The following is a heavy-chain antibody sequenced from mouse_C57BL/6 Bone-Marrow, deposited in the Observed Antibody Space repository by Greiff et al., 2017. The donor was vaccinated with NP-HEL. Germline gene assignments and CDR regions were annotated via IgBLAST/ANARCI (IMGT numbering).Heavy chain of an antibody. CDR1: GYSITSGYY. D-gene: IGHD1-1*01. CDR2: ISYDGSN. V-gene: IGHV3-6*01. J-gene: IGHJ3*01. Sequence: EVQLVESGPGLVKPSQSLSLTCSVPGYSITSGYYWTWIRQFPGNKLAWMGYISYDGSNNYNPSLKNRISITRATSKNQFVLKLNSVTTEDTATYYCARDNYYYGSSPAWFAYWGQGTLVTVSA. CDR3: ARDNYYYGSSPAWFAY.